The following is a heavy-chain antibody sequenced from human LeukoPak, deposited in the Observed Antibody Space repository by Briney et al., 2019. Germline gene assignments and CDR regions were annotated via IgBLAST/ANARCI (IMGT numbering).Heavy chain of an antibody. CDR2: IIPILGIA. CDR3: AVAYCGGDCYSSWYFDL. D-gene: IGHD2-21*02. J-gene: IGHJ2*01. CDR1: GGTFSSYA. V-gene: IGHV1-69*04. Sequence: ASVKVSCKASGGTFSSYAISWVRQAPGQGLEWMGRIIPILGIANYAQKFQGRVTITADKSTSTAYMELSSLRSEDTAVYYCAVAYCGGDCYSSWYFDLWGRGTLVTVSS.